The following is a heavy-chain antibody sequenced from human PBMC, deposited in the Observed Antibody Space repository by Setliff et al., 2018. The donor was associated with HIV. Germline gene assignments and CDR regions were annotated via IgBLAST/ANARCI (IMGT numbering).Heavy chain of an antibody. Sequence: SVKVSCKASGGSVTTYGITWVRQAPGQGLEWMGGIIPIFGTTKYAQKFQGRVTISADESTRTANMELSSLTVEDTAVYYCARGTPVGPIWNYYSYMDLWGKGTTVTVSS. V-gene: IGHV1-69*13. D-gene: IGHD3-3*01. CDR1: GGSVTTYG. CDR3: ARGTPVGPIWNYYSYMDL. J-gene: IGHJ6*03. CDR2: IIPIFGTT.